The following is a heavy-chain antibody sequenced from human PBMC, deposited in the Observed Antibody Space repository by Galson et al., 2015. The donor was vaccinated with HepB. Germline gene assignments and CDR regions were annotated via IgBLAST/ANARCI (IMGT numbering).Heavy chain of an antibody. J-gene: IGHJ6*02. V-gene: IGHV1-2*06. D-gene: IGHD6-13*01. CDR2: INPNSGGI. Sequence: SVKVSCKASGYTFTGYYMHWVRQAPGQGLEWMGRINPNSGGINYAQKFQGRVTMTRDTSISTAYMELSRLRSDDTAVYYCARGEYSSSWSRAFDGMDVWGQGTTVTVSS. CDR1: GYTFTGYY. CDR3: ARGEYSSSWSRAFDGMDV.